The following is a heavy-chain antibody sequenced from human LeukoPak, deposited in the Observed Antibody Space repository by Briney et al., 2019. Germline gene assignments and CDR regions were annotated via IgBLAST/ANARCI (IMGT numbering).Heavy chain of an antibody. J-gene: IGHJ4*02. CDR3: AREGSGWYTGYFDY. V-gene: IGHV1-2*02. D-gene: IGHD6-19*01. CDR1: GYTFTGYY. Sequence: ASVKVSCKASGYTFTGYYMHWVRQAPGQGLEWMGWINPNSGGTNYAQKFQGRVTMTRDTSISTAYMELSRLRSDDTAVYYCAREGSGWYTGYFDYWGQGTLVTVSS. CDR2: INPNSGGT.